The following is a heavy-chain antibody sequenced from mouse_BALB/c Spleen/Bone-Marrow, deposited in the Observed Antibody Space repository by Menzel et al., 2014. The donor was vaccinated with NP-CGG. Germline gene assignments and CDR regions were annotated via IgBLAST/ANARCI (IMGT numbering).Heavy chain of an antibody. CDR1: GYTFTSYW. V-gene: IGHV1-7*01. Sequence: VQRVESGAELAKPGAPVKMSCKASGYTFTSYWMHWVKQRPGQGLEWIGNINPSTGYTEYNQKFKDKATLTADKSPSTAYMQLNSLTSEDSAVYYCARSYGKNVDYWGQGTTLTVSS. CDR2: INPSTGYT. J-gene: IGHJ2*01. D-gene: IGHD2-1*01. CDR3: ARSYGKNVDY.